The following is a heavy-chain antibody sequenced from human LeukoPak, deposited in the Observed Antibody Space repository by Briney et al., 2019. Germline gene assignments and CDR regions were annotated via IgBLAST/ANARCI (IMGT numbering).Heavy chain of an antibody. D-gene: IGHD3-22*01. Sequence: PGGSLRLSCAASGFTFSTSGMHWVRQSPGKGLDWVAFIRNDGTKKNYADSVKGRFTISRDNSKNTLYLQMDSLSAEDTAVYYCATGGVHYYDSSAGYWGQGTLVTVSS. CDR3: ATGGVHYYDSSAGY. CDR1: GFTFSTSG. J-gene: IGHJ4*02. CDR2: IRNDGTKK. V-gene: IGHV3-30*02.